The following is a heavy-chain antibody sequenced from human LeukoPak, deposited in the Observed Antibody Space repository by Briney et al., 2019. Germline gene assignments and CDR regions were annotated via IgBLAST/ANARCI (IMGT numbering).Heavy chain of an antibody. J-gene: IGHJ2*01. D-gene: IGHD3-22*01. Sequence: SETLSLTCAVNGGSFSGYYWSLIRQPPGKGLEWIGEINHSGSTNYNPSLKSRVTISVDTSKNQFSLKLSSVTAADTAVYYCARKAGLTYYYDSSGYYYYWYFDLWGRGTLVTVSS. V-gene: IGHV4-34*01. CDR2: INHSGST. CDR3: ARKAGLTYYYDSSGYYYYWYFDL. CDR1: GGSFSGYY.